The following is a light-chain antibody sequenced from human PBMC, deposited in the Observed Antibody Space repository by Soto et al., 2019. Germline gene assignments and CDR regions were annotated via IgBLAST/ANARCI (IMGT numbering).Light chain of an antibody. CDR3: TSYTRDTALV. CDR1: SSDVGTYNY. Sequence: QSALTQPASVSGSPGQSITISCTGTSSDVGTYNYVSWYQHHPGKAPKLIIYEVSNRPSGVSNRFSGSKSGSTASLTISGLQAEDEAHYHCTSYTRDTALVFGTGTKVNV. CDR2: EVS. J-gene: IGLJ1*01. V-gene: IGLV2-14*01.